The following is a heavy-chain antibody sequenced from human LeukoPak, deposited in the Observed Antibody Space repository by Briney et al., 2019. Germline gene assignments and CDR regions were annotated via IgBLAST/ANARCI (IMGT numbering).Heavy chain of an antibody. CDR1: GGSISSYY. D-gene: IGHD3-16*02. Sequence: NPSETLSLTCTVSGGSISSYYWSWIRQPAGKGLEWIGRIYTSGSTNYNPSLKSRVTMSVDTSKNQFSLKLSSVTAADTAVYYCARRGPNYDYVWGSYRYENHFDYWGQGTLVTVSS. CDR3: ARRGPNYDYVWGSYRYENHFDY. V-gene: IGHV4-4*07. J-gene: IGHJ4*02. CDR2: IYTSGST.